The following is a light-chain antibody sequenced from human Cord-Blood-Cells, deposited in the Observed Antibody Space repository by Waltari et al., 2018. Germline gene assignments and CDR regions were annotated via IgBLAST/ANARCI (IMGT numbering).Light chain of an antibody. CDR1: QSVSSSY. V-gene: IGKV3-20*01. CDR2: GAS. Sequence: EIVLTQSPGTLSLSPGERATLSCRASQSVSSSYLAWYQQKPGQAPRLLIYGASSSATGIPDRFSGSGSGTDFTLTISRLEPEEFAVYYCQQYGSSPRTFGQGTKLEIK. J-gene: IGKJ2*01. CDR3: QQYGSSPRT.